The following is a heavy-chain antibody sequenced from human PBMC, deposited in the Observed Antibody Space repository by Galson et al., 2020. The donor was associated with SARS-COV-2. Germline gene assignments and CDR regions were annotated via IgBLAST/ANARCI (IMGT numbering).Heavy chain of an antibody. V-gene: IGHV3-33*08. CDR3: ARGSSSNAFDI. CDR1: GFTFSTYG. J-gene: IGHJ3*02. Sequence: GGSLRLSCEASGFTFSTYGMDWVRQAPGTGLEWVAVIWYDGSNKYYADSVKGRFTISRDNSKNTLYLQMNSLRADDTAVYYCARGSSSNAFDIWGQGTMVTVSS. D-gene: IGHD3-10*01. CDR2: IWYDGSNK.